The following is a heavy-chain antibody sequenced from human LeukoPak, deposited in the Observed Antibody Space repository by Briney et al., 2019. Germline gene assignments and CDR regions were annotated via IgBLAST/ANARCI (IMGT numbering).Heavy chain of an antibody. Sequence: PGGSLTLSCTVSGFTFHDYGMSWIRQAPRKGKGSDSVGNWNGGSPGYADTVMFRFAIFKANTKNSLYLQMNSLRAEDTALYYCARWLVGTVAGKNYFDYWGQGTLVTVSS. CDR3: ARWLVGTVAGKNYFDY. CDR2: GNWNGGSP. J-gene: IGHJ4*02. V-gene: IGHV3-20*04. CDR1: GFTFHDYG. D-gene: IGHD6-19*01.